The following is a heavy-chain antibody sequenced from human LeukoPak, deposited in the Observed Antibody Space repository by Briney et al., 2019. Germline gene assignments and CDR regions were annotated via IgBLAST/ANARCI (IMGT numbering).Heavy chain of an antibody. J-gene: IGHJ6*02. V-gene: IGHV3-7*01. Sequence: PGGSLRLSCAASGFSFSDYWMSWARQAPGKGLEWVADIEPDGSGKTYVDSVKGRFTISRDNAQQSLYLLMDTLTAEDTAVYYCARDSGGMDVWGQGTTVTVSS. D-gene: IGHD6-25*01. CDR1: GFSFSDYW. CDR3: ARDSGGMDV. CDR2: IEPDGSGK.